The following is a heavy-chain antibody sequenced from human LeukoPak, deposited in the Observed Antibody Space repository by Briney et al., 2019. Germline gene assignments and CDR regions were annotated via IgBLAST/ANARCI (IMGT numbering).Heavy chain of an antibody. CDR2: TSRDGSDK. CDR1: GFTFSSYG. V-gene: IGHV3-30*18. J-gene: IGHJ4*02. CDR3: AKGGEYDSSGYLDY. D-gene: IGHD3-22*01. Sequence: PGGSLRLSCAASGFTFSSYGLHWVRQAPGTGLEWLAVTSRDGSDKYYTPSVKGRFTISRDNSNNTLYLRMDSLRAEDTAVYYCAKGGEYDSSGYLDYWGQGTLVTVSS.